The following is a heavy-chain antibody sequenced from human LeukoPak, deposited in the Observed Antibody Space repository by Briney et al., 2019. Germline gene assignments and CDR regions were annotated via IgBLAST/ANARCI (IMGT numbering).Heavy chain of an antibody. CDR1: GGSISSGGYY. J-gene: IGHJ4*02. V-gene: IGHV4-30-4*01. Sequence: ASETLSLTCTVSGGSISSGGYYWGWIRQPPGKGLEWIGYIYYSGSTYYDPSLKSRVTISVDTSKNQFSLKVNSMTAADTAVYYCVRTARDILTGHQYFDNWGQGTLVTVSS. CDR3: VRTARDILTGHQYFDN. D-gene: IGHD3-9*01. CDR2: IYYSGST.